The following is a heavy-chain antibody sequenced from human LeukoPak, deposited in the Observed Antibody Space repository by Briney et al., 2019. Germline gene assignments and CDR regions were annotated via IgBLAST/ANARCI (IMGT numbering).Heavy chain of an antibody. CDR1: GGSISSYY. D-gene: IGHD1-26*01. Sequence: SETLSLTCTVSGGSISSYYWSWIRQLPGKGLEWIGYIYYSGSTNYNPSLKSRVTISVDTSKNQFSLKLSSVTAADTAVYYCARDVGSYYGGLDYWGQGTLVTVSS. CDR2: IYYSGST. V-gene: IGHV4-59*01. CDR3: ARDVGSYYGGLDY. J-gene: IGHJ4*02.